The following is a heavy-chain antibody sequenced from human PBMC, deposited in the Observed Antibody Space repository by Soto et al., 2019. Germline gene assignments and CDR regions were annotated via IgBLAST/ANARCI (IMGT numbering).Heavy chain of an antibody. V-gene: IGHV3-15*05. Sequence: EVQLVESGGGLAEPGGSLRLSCVTSGFNFTKAWVSWVRQTPGKGLEWVGRIKSKIDGETTDYAAPVKGRFIVSRDDSKENMYLQPSSPHTDDTAVYYSATYEPTGQYAKPAFQYGGQGTLVTVSP. CDR3: ATYEPTGQYAKPAFQY. J-gene: IGHJ4*02. CDR1: GFNFTKAW. D-gene: IGHD3-22*01. CDR2: IKSKIDGETT.